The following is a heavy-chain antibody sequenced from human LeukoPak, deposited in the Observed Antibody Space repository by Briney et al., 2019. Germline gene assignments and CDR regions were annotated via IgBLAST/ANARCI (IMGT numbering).Heavy chain of an antibody. V-gene: IGHV4-34*01. CDR1: GGSFSGYY. D-gene: IGHD5-18*01. CDR3: ARSVDTAMVTPFDY. CDR2: INHSGST. J-gene: IGHJ4*02. Sequence: SETLSLTCAVYGGSFSGYYWSWIRQPTGKGLEWIGEINHSGSTNYNPSLKSRVTISIDTSKNQFSLKLSSVTAADTAVYYCARSVDTAMVTPFDYWGQGTLVTVSS.